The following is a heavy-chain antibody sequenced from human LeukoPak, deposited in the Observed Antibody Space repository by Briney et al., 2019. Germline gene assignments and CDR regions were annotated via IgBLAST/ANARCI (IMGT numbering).Heavy chain of an antibody. Sequence: GGSLRLSCAASGFTFSAYEMNWVRQAPGKGLEGVSYITADGTNKYDADSVKGRFTISRDNAKNSLYLQMNSLRVDDTAIYYCAREVEWELPDYWGQGTLVTVSS. CDR1: GFTFSAYE. CDR3: AREVEWELPDY. V-gene: IGHV3-48*03. CDR2: ITADGTNK. D-gene: IGHD1-26*01. J-gene: IGHJ4*02.